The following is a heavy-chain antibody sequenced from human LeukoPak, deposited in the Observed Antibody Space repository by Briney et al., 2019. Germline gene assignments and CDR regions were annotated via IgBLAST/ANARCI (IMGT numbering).Heavy chain of an antibody. CDR1: GFPFSSYW. D-gene: IGHD5-24*01. V-gene: IGHV3-7*04. CDR2: IKQDGSKK. Sequence: GGSLSLSCVASGFPFSSYWMTWVRQAPGKGLEWVANIKQDGSKKSYVDSVKGRFTISRDSAKNSLYLQMNSLRAEDTAIYYCTRVGYIDEGIDYWGQGTLVTVSS. CDR3: TRVGYIDEGIDY. J-gene: IGHJ4*02.